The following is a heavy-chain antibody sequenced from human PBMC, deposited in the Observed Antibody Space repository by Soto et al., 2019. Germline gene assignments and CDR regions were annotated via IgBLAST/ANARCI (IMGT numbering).Heavy chain of an antibody. J-gene: IGHJ4*02. Sequence: ASVKVSCKASGGTFSSYAISWVRQAPGQGLEWMGGIIPIFGTANYAQKFQGRVTITADESTSTAYMELSSLRSEDTAVYYCARDHSSELGSDNYFDYWGQGTLVTVSS. D-gene: IGHD7-27*01. CDR3: ARDHSSELGSDNYFDY. CDR2: IIPIFGTA. CDR1: GGTFSSYA. V-gene: IGHV1-69*13.